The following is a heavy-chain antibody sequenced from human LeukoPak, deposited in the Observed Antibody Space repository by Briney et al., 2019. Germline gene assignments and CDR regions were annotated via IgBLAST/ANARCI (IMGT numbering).Heavy chain of an antibody. Sequence: ASVKVSCKASGYTFTSYGISWVRQAPGQGLEWMGWISAYNGNTNYAQKIQGRVTMTTDKSTSTAYMELRSLRSDDTAVYYGARDSSIVVVPAAMGTFYYYYGMDVWGQGTTVTVSS. V-gene: IGHV1-18*01. D-gene: IGHD2-2*01. CDR2: ISAYNGNT. J-gene: IGHJ6*02. CDR3: ARDSSIVVVPAAMGTFYYYYGMDV. CDR1: GYTFTSYG.